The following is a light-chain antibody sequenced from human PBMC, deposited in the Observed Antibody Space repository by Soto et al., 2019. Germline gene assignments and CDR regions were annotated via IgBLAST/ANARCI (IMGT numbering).Light chain of an antibody. CDR2: DAS. V-gene: IGKV3-15*01. Sequence: EIVMTQSPATLSVSPGERATLSCRASHSVSTRLAWYQQKPGQAPRLLIYDASTRATGLPARFSGSGSGPDFTLTISRLQSEDFAVYYCQPYTNWPLTFGGGTKVEIK. CDR3: QPYTNWPLT. J-gene: IGKJ4*01. CDR1: HSVSTR.